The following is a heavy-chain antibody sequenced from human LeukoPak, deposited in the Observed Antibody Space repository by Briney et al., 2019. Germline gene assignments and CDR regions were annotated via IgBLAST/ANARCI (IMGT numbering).Heavy chain of an antibody. V-gene: IGHV4-59*01. CDR2: IYYSGST. J-gene: IGHJ5*02. CDR3: ARGGSITGTTLWFDP. Sequence: SETLSLTCTVSGGSISSYYWSWIRQPPGKGLEWIGYIYYSGSTKYNPSLKSRVTISVDTSKNQFSLKLSSVTAADTAVYYCARGGSITGTTLWFDPWGQGTLVTVSS. D-gene: IGHD1-20*01. CDR1: GGSISSYY.